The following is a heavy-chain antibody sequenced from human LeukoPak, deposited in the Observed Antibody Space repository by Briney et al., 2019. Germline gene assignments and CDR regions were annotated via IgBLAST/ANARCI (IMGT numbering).Heavy chain of an antibody. CDR2: IYPGDSDT. CDR1: GYSFTIYL. CDR3: ARRSSGYCSRTSWGYRNCYYYYMDV. D-gene: IGHD2-2*01. V-gene: IGHV5-51*01. J-gene: IGHJ6*03. Sequence: GESLKISCTGSGYSFTIYLIGWVRQMPGKGLEWMGIIYPGDSDTRYSPSFQGHVTISADKSISTAYLQWSSLKASDTAMYYCARRSSGYCSRTSWGYRNCYYYYMDVWGKGTTVTVSS.